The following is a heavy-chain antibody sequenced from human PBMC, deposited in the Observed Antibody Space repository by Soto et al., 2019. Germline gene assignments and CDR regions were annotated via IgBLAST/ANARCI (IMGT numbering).Heavy chain of an antibody. Sequence: SETRSLTCTVCGGSISSYYWSWIRQPPGKGLEWIGYIDYSGSTNYNPSLKSRVTISVDTSKNQFSLKVSSAAAADTAVYYCARHSNRNYGLYYFDYWRLGALVTVSS. J-gene: IGHJ4*02. CDR2: IDYSGST. D-gene: IGHD4-4*01. CDR3: ARHSNRNYGLYYFDY. CDR1: GGSISSYY. V-gene: IGHV4-59*08.